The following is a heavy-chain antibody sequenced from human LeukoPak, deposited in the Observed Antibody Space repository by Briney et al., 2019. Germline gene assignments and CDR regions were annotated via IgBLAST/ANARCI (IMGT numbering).Heavy chain of an antibody. V-gene: IGHV3-23*01. CDR1: GFTFSSYA. D-gene: IGHD5-18*01. CDR2: ISGSGGST. CDR3: AKIGETWIQLWLQHPFDY. J-gene: IGHJ4*02. Sequence: GGSLRPSCAASGFTFSSYAMSWVRQAPGKGLEWVSAISGSGGSTYYADSVKGRFTISRDNSKNTLYLQMNSLRAEDTAVYYCAKIGETWIQLWLQHPFDYWGQGTLVTVSS.